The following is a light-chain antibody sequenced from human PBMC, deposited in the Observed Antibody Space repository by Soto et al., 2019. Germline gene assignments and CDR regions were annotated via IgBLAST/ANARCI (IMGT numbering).Light chain of an antibody. V-gene: IGKV3-20*01. CDR1: QTVTNDY. J-gene: IGKJ1*01. CDR2: DAS. CDR3: QQYGTSPRT. Sequence: EVVLTQSPGTVSLSPVEIVTLSCRASQTVTNDYLAWYQQKDGQAPRLLIYDASTRATGVPDRFSGSGSGPEYTLTITRLEPEDFAVYYCQQYGTSPRTFGQGTKVDIK.